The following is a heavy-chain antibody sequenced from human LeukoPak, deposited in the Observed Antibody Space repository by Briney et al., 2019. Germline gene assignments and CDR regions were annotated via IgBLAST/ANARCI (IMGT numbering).Heavy chain of an antibody. Sequence: ASVKVSCKASGYTFTGYYMHWVRQAPGQGLEWMGWINPSSGGTNYAQKFQGRVTMTRDTSISTAYMELSRLRSDDTAVYYCARDYDSSGYYLGYWGQGTLVTVSS. CDR1: GYTFTGYY. V-gene: IGHV1-2*02. CDR2: INPSSGGT. J-gene: IGHJ4*02. CDR3: ARDYDSSGYYLGY. D-gene: IGHD3-22*01.